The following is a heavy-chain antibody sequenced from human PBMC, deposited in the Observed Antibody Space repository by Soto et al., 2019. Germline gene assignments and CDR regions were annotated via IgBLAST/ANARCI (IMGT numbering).Heavy chain of an antibody. Sequence: QSQTLSLTCAISGDSVSSNSGAWNWIRQSPSRGLEWLGRTYYRSTWHNDYTISVNGRITINPDTSKNQFSLQLNSVTPEDTAVYYCARGWWKTGMDVWGQGTTVTVSS. J-gene: IGHJ6*02. D-gene: IGHD2-15*01. V-gene: IGHV6-1*01. CDR2: TYYRSTWHN. CDR3: ARGWWKTGMDV. CDR1: GDSVSSNSGA.